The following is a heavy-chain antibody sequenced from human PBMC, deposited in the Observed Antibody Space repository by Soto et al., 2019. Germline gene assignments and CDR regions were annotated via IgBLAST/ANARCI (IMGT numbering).Heavy chain of an antibody. V-gene: IGHV4-59*08. CDR2: IYYSGST. Sequence: LSLTCTVSGGSISSYYWSWIRQPPGKGLEWIGYIYYSGSTNYNPSLKSRVTISVDTSKNQFSLKLSSVTAADTAVYYCARLKWLPSRLFEYWGQGTLVTVSS. J-gene: IGHJ4*02. D-gene: IGHD5-12*01. CDR1: GGSISSYY. CDR3: ARLKWLPSRLFEY.